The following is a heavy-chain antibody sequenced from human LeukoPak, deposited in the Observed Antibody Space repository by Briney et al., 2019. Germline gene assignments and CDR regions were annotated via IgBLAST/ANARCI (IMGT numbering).Heavy chain of an antibody. CDR3: ARGLMGATVTADTANNGDY. D-gene: IGHD1-26*01. Sequence: SETLSLTCTVSGGSISSGDYHWSWIRQPPGKGLEWIGYIYYSGSTYYNPSLKSRVTISVDTSKNQFSLKLSSVTAADTAVYYCARGLMGATVTADTANNGDYWGQGTLVTVSS. CDR1: GGSISSGDYH. J-gene: IGHJ4*02. V-gene: IGHV4-30-4*01. CDR2: IYYSGST.